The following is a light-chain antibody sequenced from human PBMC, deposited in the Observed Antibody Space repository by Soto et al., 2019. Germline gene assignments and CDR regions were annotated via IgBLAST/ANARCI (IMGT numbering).Light chain of an antibody. CDR2: KAS. Sequence: DIQMTQSPSTLSASVGDRVTITCRASQSISSWLAWYQQKPGKAPKLLIYKASSLESGVPSRFSGSGSGTEFTLTISSLQPDDFSTYYCQQYNTFGQGTKVEIK. J-gene: IGKJ1*01. CDR3: QQYNT. V-gene: IGKV1-5*03. CDR1: QSISSW.